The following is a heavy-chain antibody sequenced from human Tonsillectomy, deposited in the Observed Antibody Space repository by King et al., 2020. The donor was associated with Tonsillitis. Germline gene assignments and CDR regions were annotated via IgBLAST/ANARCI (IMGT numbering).Heavy chain of an antibody. D-gene: IGHD6-19*01. CDR1: GFTFSSYN. J-gene: IGHJ5*02. CDR3: ARAYYEGSGWWNWFDP. CDR2: ISSSSSYI. V-gene: IGHV3-21*01. Sequence: VQLVESGGGLVKPGGSLRLSCAASGFTFSSYNMNWVRQAPGKGLEWVSSISSSSSYIYYADSVKGRFTISSDNAKNSLYLQMNSLRAEDTAIYYCARAYYEGSGWWNWFDPWGQGTLVTVSS.